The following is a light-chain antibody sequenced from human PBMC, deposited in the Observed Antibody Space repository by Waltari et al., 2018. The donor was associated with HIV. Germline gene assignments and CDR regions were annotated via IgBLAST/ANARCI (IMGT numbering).Light chain of an antibody. J-gene: IGLJ2*01. CDR1: SSNIGSNT. CDR3: VSYAGSNTVI. Sequence: QSVLTQPPSASGTPGQRVTISCSGSSSNIGSNTVNWYQQLPGTAPKLLIYSNNQRPSGVPDRFSGSKSGNTASLTVSGLQAEDEADYYCVSYAGSNTVIFGGGTRLTVL. CDR2: SNN. V-gene: IGLV1-44*01.